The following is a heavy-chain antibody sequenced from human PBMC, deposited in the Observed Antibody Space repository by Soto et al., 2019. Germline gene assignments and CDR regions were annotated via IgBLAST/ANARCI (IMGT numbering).Heavy chain of an antibody. CDR3: ARTRYRMDV. CDR2: IWYDGSNK. D-gene: IGHD1-20*01. Sequence: QVQLVESGGGVVQPGRSLRLSCAASGFTFSSYGMHWVRQAPGKGPEWVAVIWYDGSNKYYADSVKGRFTISRDNSKNTLYLQMNSLRAEDTAVYYCARTRYRMDVWGQGTTVTVSS. CDR1: GFTFSSYG. V-gene: IGHV3-33*01. J-gene: IGHJ6*02.